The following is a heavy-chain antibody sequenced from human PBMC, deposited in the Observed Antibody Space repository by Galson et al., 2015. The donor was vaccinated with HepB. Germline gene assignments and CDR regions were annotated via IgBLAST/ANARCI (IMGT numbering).Heavy chain of an antibody. J-gene: IGHJ4*02. CDR2: IIPILGIA. V-gene: IGHV1-69*10. CDR3: ARGTRDYYDSSGYYLFDY. CDR1: GGTFSSYA. D-gene: IGHD3-22*01. Sequence: SVKVSCKASGGTFSSYAISWVRQAPGQGLEWMGGIIPILGIANYAQKFQGRVTITADKSTSTAYMELSSLRSEDTAVYYCARGTRDYYDSSGYYLFDYWGQGTLVTVSS.